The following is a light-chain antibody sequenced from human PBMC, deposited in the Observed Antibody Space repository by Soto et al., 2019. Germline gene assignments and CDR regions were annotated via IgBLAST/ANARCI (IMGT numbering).Light chain of an antibody. CDR1: QSVSSSY. CDR2: GAS. Sequence: PGERVTLSGRAGQSVSSSYLSWYQQTPGQAPRLLIYGASTRATGIPVRCSGGGSGPEFTPTTSSLQPDDFAAYYYQHHNNKPLTFGQGTKVDIK. V-gene: IGKV3D-7*01. CDR3: QHHNNKPLT. J-gene: IGKJ1*01.